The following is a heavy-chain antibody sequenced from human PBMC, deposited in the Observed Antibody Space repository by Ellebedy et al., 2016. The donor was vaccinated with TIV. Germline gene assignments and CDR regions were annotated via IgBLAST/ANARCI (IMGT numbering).Heavy chain of an antibody. Sequence: ASVKVSCKASHYTFSNYGISWVRQAPGQGLEWLGWISPYNGNTTYAQKFQDRVTMTADTSATTAYMELRSLRADDTAVYFCAREGVTGMFYFDYWGQGTLVTVSS. CDR1: HYTFSNYG. CDR3: AREGVTGMFYFDY. CDR2: ISPYNGNT. J-gene: IGHJ4*02. D-gene: IGHD2-21*02. V-gene: IGHV1-18*01.